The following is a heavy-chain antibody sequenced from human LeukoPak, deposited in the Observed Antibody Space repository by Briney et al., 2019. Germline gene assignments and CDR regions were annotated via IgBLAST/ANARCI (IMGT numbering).Heavy chain of an antibody. CDR2: IYHSGST. V-gene: IGHV4-38-2*01. D-gene: IGHD4-23*01. CDR3: ARVAPSTVVTPFQ. CDR1: GFSISSGYY. Sequence: SETLSLTCGVSGFSISSGYYWGWIRQPPGKGLEWFGTIYHSGSTYYNPSLESRVTISVDTSKNQFSLKLSSVTAADTAIYYCARVAPSTVVTPFQWGQGTLVTVSS. J-gene: IGHJ4*02.